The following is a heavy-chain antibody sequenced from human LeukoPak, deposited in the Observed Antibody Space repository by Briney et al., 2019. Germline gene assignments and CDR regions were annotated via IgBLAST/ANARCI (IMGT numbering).Heavy chain of an antibody. CDR1: GFTFSSYA. J-gene: IGHJ6*03. V-gene: IGHV3-64*01. CDR3: ARVGPTNGYGDYVSAYYYYMDV. CDR2: ISSNGGST. Sequence: QPGGSLRLSCAASGFTFSSYAMHWVRQAPGKGLEYVSAISSNGGSTYYANSVKGRFTISRDNSKNTLYLQMGSLRAEDMAVYYCARVGPTNGYGDYVSAYYYYMDVWGKGTTVTVSS. D-gene: IGHD4-17*01.